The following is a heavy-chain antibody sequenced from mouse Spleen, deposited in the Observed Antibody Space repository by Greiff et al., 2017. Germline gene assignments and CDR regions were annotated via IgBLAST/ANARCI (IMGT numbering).Heavy chain of an antibody. CDR3: AKEEEWLREGGYYFDY. V-gene: IGHV1-81*01. CDR1: GYTFTSYG. D-gene: IGHD2-2*01. Sequence: QVQLQQSGAELARPGASVKLSCKASGYTFTSYGISWVKQRTGQGLEWIGEIYPRSGNTYYNEKFKGKATLTADKSSSTAYMELRSLTSEDSAVYFCAKEEEWLREGGYYFDYWGQGTTLTVSS. J-gene: IGHJ2*01. CDR2: IYPRSGNT.